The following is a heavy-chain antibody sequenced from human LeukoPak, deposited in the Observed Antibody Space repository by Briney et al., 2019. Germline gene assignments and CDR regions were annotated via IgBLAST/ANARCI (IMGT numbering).Heavy chain of an antibody. CDR3: ARERSDWFDP. Sequence: PSETLSLTCTVSGGSISSDYWSWMRQPPGKRLEWIGYIYYSGSTNYNPALKSHDTISVDTSKTQFSLKLSSVTAADTAVYYCARERSDWFDPWGQGTLVTVSS. CDR1: GGSISSDY. V-gene: IGHV4-59*01. CDR2: IYYSGST. J-gene: IGHJ5*02.